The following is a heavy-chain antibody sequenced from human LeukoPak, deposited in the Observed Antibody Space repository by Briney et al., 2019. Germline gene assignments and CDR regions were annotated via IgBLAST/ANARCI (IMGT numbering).Heavy chain of an antibody. CDR2: INHSGST. D-gene: IGHD3-22*01. J-gene: IGHJ4*02. Sequence: GSLRLSCAASGLTFSSYWMSWIRQPPGKGLEWIGEINHSGSTNYNPSLKSRVTISVDTSKNQFSLKLSSVTAADTAVYYCARDPLIPYYYDSSGYFDYWGQGTLVTVSS. CDR1: GLTFSSYW. V-gene: IGHV4-34*01. CDR3: ARDPLIPYYYDSSGYFDY.